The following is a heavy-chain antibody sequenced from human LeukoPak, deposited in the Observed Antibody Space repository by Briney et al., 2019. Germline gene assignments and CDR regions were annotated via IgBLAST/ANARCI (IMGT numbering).Heavy chain of an antibody. CDR1: GGSISSSSYY. V-gene: IGHV4-39*07. J-gene: IGHJ3*02. D-gene: IGHD5-18*01. Sequence: PSETLSLTCTVSGGSISSSSYYWGWIRQPPGKGLEWIGSIYYSGSTYYNPSLKSRVTISVDTSKNQFSLKLSSVTAADTAVYYCAGRGYSYGGDAFDIWGQGTVVTVSS. CDR2: IYYSGST. CDR3: AGRGYSYGGDAFDI.